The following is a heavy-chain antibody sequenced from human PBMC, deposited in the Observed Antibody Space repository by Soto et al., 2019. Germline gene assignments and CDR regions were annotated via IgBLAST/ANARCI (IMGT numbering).Heavy chain of an antibody. V-gene: IGHV4-31*03. CDR3: ARSRYYYDSSGYIDY. CDR1: GGSISIGGYY. CDR2: IYYSGST. J-gene: IGHJ4*02. D-gene: IGHD3-22*01. Sequence: PSDTLSLTCTVSGGSISIGGYYWSWIRQHPGKGLEWIGYIYYSGSTYYNPSLKSRVTISVDTSKNQFSLKLSSVTAADTAVYYCARSRYYYDSSGYIDYWGQGTLVTVSS.